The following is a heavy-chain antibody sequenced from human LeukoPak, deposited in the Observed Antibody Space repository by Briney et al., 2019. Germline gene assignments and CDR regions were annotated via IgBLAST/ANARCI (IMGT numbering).Heavy chain of an antibody. J-gene: IGHJ4*02. Sequence: GGSLRLSCAASRFTFSSYAMSWVRQAPGKGLEWVSGISGSGGSTNYADSVKGRFTISRDNSKNTLYLQMNSLRGEDTAVYYCAKVLTDDWAFDYWGQGTLVTVSS. CDR2: ISGSGGST. D-gene: IGHD3-9*01. CDR1: RFTFSSYA. CDR3: AKVLTDDWAFDY. V-gene: IGHV3-23*01.